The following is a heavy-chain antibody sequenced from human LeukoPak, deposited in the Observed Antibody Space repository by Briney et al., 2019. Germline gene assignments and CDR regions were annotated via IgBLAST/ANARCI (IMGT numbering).Heavy chain of an antibody. Sequence: ASVKVSCKASGYTFTGYFMHWVRQAPGQGLEWMGSVNPNSGGTDYAQKFQGRVTMSRDTSISTAYMELSSLRSDDTAVYYCARALMITPILFDFWGPGTLVTVSS. CDR2: VNPNSGGT. J-gene: IGHJ4*02. CDR3: ARALMITPILFDF. CDR1: GYTFTGYF. D-gene: IGHD3-16*01. V-gene: IGHV1-2*02.